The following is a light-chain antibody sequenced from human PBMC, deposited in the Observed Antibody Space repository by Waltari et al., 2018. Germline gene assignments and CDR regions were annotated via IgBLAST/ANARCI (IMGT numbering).Light chain of an antibody. V-gene: IGKV3-11*01. J-gene: IGKJ4*01. CDR3: QQRNTWPLT. CDR1: QSINSL. CDR2: DAS. Sequence: EIVFTQSPATLSLSPVERATLSCSASQSINSLLAWYQQRPGQAPRLLIYDASNRATGIPARFSGSGSGTDFTLTISSLEPEDFAVYYCQQRNTWPLTFGGGTKVEI.